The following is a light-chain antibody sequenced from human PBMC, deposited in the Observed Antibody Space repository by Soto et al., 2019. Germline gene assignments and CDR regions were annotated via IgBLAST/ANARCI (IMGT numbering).Light chain of an antibody. CDR3: QQYYSYPSIT. V-gene: IGKV1-8*01. CDR2: AAS. Sequence: IQMTQSPSTLSASVGDRVTITCRSSQGISSYLAWYQQKPGKAPKLLIYAASTLQSGVPSRFSGSGSGTDFTLTISCLQSEDFATYYCQQYYSYPSITFGQGTRLEIK. CDR1: QGISSY. J-gene: IGKJ5*01.